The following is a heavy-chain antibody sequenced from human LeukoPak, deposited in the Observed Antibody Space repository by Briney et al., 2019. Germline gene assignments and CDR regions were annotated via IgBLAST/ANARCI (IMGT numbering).Heavy chain of an antibody. V-gene: IGHV4-59*01. J-gene: IGHJ4*02. CDR2: IYYSGST. CDR1: GGSISSYY. D-gene: IGHD6-19*01. CDR3: AREGYSSGWYGSLGY. Sequence: SETLSLTCTVSGGSISSYYWSWIRQPPGKGLEWIGYIYYSGSTNYNPSFKSRVTISVGTSKNQFSLKLSSVTAADTAVYYCAREGYSSGWYGSLGYWGQGTLVTVSS.